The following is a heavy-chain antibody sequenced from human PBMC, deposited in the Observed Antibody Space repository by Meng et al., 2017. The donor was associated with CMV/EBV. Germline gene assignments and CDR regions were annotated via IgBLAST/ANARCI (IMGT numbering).Heavy chain of an antibody. CDR2: INPSGGST. CDR1: GYTFTSYY. CDR3: ARAEGDYYDSSGYCADY. D-gene: IGHD3-22*01. J-gene: IGHJ4*02. V-gene: IGHV1-46*01. Sequence: ASVKVSCKASGYTFTSYYMHWVRQAPGQGLEWMGIINPSGGSTSYAQKFQGRVTMTRDTSTSTVYMELSSPRSEDTAVYYCARAEGDYYDSSGYCADYWGQGTLVTVSS.